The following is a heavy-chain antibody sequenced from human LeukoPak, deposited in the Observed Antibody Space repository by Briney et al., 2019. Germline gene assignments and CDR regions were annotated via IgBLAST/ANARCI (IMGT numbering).Heavy chain of an antibody. CDR2: ISAYNGNT. CDR1: GYTFTSYG. V-gene: IGHV1-18*01. Sequence: ASVTVSCKASGYTFTSYGISWVRQAPGQGLEWMGWISAYNGNTNYAQKLQGRVTMTTDTSTSTAYMELRSLRSDDTAVYYCARGRLELQGYYYYYGMDVWGQGTTVTVSS. CDR3: ARGRLELQGYYYYYGMDV. J-gene: IGHJ6*02. D-gene: IGHD1-7*01.